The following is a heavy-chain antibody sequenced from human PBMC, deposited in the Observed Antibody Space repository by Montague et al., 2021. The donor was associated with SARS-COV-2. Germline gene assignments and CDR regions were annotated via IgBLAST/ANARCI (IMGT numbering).Heavy chain of an antibody. V-gene: IGHV4-34*01. CDR3: ARGHIVVVPAAIGLLRQVYYYYYMDV. CDR2: INHSGST. Sequence: SETLSLTCAVYGGSFSGYYWSWIRQPPGKGLEWIGEINHSGSTNYNPSLKSRVTISVDTSKNQFSLKLSSVTAADTAVYYCARGHIVVVPAAIGLLRQVYYYYYMDVWGKGTTVTVSS. CDR1: GGSFSGYY. D-gene: IGHD2-2*01. J-gene: IGHJ6*03.